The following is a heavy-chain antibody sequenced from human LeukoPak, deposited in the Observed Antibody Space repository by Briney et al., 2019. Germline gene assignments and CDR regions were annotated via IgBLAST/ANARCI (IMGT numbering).Heavy chain of an antibody. D-gene: IGHD2-2*01. J-gene: IGHJ5*02. CDR2: IIPIFGTA. Sequence: GASVKVSCKASGGTFSSYAISWVRQAPGQGLEWMGGIIPIFGTANYAQKFQGRVTITADESTSTAYMELSSLRSEDTAVYYCARAGREVVVPAARSWFDPWGQGTLVTVSS. CDR3: ARAGREVVVPAARSWFDP. V-gene: IGHV1-69*13. CDR1: GGTFSSYA.